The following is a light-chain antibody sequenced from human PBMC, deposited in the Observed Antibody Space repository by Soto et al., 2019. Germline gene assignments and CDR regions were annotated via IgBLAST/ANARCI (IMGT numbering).Light chain of an antibody. V-gene: IGKV3-11*01. J-gene: IGKJ5*01. CDR1: QSVSSY. Sequence: EIVMTQSPATLSVSPGDRATLSFRASQSVSSYLAWYQQKPGQAPRLLIYDASNRATGIPARFSGSGSGTDFTLTISSLEPEDFAVYYCQQRSNWPPITFGQGTRLEI. CDR3: QQRSNWPPIT. CDR2: DAS.